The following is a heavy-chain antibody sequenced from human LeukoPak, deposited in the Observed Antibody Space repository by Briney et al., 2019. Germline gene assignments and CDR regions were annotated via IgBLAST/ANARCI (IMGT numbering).Heavy chain of an antibody. J-gene: IGHJ6*03. D-gene: IGHD6-19*01. CDR1: GFTFSDYY. CDR3: ARGIIAVAVGYMDV. CDR2: ISSSGSTI. V-gene: IGHV3-11*01. Sequence: GGSLRLSCAASGFTFSDYYMSWIRQAPGKGLEWASYISSSGSTIYYADSVKGRFTISRDNAKNSLYLQMNSLRAEDTALYYCARGIIAVAVGYMDVWGKGTTVTVSS.